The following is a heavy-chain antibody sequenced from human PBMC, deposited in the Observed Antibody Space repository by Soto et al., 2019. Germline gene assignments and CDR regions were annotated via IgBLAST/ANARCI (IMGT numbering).Heavy chain of an antibody. CDR1: GFNFSSLA. V-gene: IGHV3-23*01. D-gene: IGHD6-19*01. CDR2: ISGSGGST. J-gene: IGHJ4*02. CDR3: ASRSSGWYFDY. Sequence: GGSLRLSCAASGFNFSSLAMNWVRQAPGKGLEWVSVISGSGGSTYYADSVKGRFTISRDNSKNTLYLQMNSLRAEDTAVYYCASRSSGWYFDYWGQGTLVTVSS.